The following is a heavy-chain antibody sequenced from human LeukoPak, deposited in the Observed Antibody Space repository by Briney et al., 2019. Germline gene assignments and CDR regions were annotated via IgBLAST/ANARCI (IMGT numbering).Heavy chain of an antibody. CDR3: ARDGPRRDGYNNRFDAFDI. D-gene: IGHD5-24*01. V-gene: IGHV1-2*02. CDR1: GYTFTGYY. J-gene: IGHJ3*02. Sequence: ASVKVSCKASGYTFTGYYMHWVRQAPGQGREWMGWINPNSGDHHPPHDLQGTVTLTRDTSLSTAYMELSRLSPDDPAVYYRARDGPRRDGYNNRFDAFDIWGQGTMVSVSS. CDR2: INPNSGDH.